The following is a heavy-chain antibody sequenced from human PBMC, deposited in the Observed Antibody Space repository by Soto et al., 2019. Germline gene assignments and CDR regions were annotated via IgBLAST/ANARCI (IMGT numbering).Heavy chain of an antibody. CDR3: AAEEGSGYYFNTLAP. V-gene: IGHV4-39*01. D-gene: IGHD5-18*01. CDR2: IYYSGST. J-gene: IGHJ5*02. CDR1: SSYY. Sequence: SSYYRNNKKQTPGKGLEWIGSIYYSGSTYYNPSLKSRVTISVDTSKNQFSLKLSSVTAADTAVYFFAAEEGSGYYFNTLAPRGHGT.